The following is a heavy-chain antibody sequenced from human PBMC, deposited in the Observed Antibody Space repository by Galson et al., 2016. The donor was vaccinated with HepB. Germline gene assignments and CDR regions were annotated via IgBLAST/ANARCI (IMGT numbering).Heavy chain of an antibody. CDR2: IKSKTDGGTT. V-gene: IGHV3-15*07. CDR3: TTGVRYSYGYSWFDP. J-gene: IGHJ5*02. D-gene: IGHD5-18*01. Sequence: SLRLSCAASGFTFSNAWMNWVRQAPGKGLEWVGRIKSKTDGGTTDYAAPVKGRFTISRDDSKNTLYLQMNSLKTEDTAVYYRTTGVRYSYGYSWFDPWGQGTLVTVSS. CDR1: GFTFSNAW.